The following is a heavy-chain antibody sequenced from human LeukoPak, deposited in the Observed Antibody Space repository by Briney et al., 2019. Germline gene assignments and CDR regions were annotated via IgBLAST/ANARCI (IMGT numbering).Heavy chain of an antibody. V-gene: IGHV4-31*03. CDR3: ARDNEWFGIDY. D-gene: IGHD3-10*01. J-gene: IGHJ4*02. CDR2: IYYSGKS. Sequence: PSETLSLTCTVSGGSISSGGYYWSWFRQHPGKGLEWIGFIYYSGKSYYKPSLKSRVTISVDTSKNQFSLRLNSGTAADTAVYYCARDNEWFGIDYWGQGTLVTVSS. CDR1: GGSISSGGYY.